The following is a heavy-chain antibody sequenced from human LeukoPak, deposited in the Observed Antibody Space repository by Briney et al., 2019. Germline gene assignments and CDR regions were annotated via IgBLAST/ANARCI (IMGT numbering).Heavy chain of an antibody. CDR2: IRSKANSYAT. D-gene: IGHD6-13*01. V-gene: IGHV3-73*01. J-gene: IGHJ6*02. Sequence: PGGSLRLSCAASGFTFSGSAMHWVRQASGKGLEWVGRIRSKANSYATAYAASVKGRFTISRDDSKNTAYLQMNSLKTEDTAVYYRTRHPPSGSSSWYSYYYYGMDVWGQGTTVTVSS. CDR1: GFTFSGSA. CDR3: TRHPPSGSSSWYSYYYYGMDV.